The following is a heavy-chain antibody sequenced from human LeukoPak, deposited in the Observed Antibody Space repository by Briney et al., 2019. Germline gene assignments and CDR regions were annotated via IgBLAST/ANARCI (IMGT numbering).Heavy chain of an antibody. CDR2: ISSDGSDQ. CDR1: GFMFSSYV. Sequence: GGSLRLSCAASGFMFSSYVVHWVRQAPGKGLEWEALISSDGSDQYYADSVQGRFTVSRDNSENTLYLQLSSLGAGDTAVYYCARGILEKNSVAFDLSGQGTMVTVS. D-gene: IGHD3-3*01. J-gene: IGHJ3*01. V-gene: IGHV3-30-3*01. CDR3: ARGILEKNSVAFDL.